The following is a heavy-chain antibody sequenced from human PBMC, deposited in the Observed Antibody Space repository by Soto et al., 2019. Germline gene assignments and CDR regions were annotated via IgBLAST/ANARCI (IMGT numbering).Heavy chain of an antibody. Sequence: QVQLVQSGAEVKKPGSSVKVSCKASGGTFSSYAISWVRQAPGQGLEWMGGIIPIFGTANYAQKFQGRITSPADESTGTANTELSSLRSAGSDGEYCASVGPVAVTGGMVVKDWEYGMDVWGHGAPGTV. CDR2: IIPIFGTA. CDR1: GGTFSSYA. V-gene: IGHV1-69*12. CDR3: ASVGPVAVTGGMVVKDWEYGMDV. D-gene: IGHD2-15*01. J-gene: IGHJ6*02.